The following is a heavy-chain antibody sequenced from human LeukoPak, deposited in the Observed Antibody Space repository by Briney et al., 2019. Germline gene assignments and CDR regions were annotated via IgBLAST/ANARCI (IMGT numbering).Heavy chain of an antibody. J-gene: IGHJ4*02. V-gene: IGHV3-48*04. CDR2: ISGSGFTI. Sequence: GGSLRLSCAVSGFTLSNYSMNWVRQAPGKGLEWISYISGSGFTIHYADSVKGRFTISRDNAKNSLYLQMNSLRAEDTAVYYCAKGSSSSWYSVEYWGQGTLVTVSS. CDR1: GFTLSNYS. CDR3: AKGSSSSWYSVEY. D-gene: IGHD6-13*01.